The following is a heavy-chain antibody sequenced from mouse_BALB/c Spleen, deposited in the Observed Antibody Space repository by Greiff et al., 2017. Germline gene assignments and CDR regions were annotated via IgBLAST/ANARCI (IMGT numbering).Heavy chain of an antibody. V-gene: IGHV2-9*02. CDR1: GFSLTSYG. CDR2: IWAGGST. D-gene: IGHD1-2*01. J-gene: IGHJ4*01. CDR3: ARIYYGYEGGAMDY. Sequence: VKLMESGPGLVAPSQSLSITCTVSGFSLTSYGVHWVRQPPGKGLEWLGVIWAGGSTNYNSALMSRLSISKDNSKSQVFLKMNSLQTDDTAMYYCARIYYGYEGGAMDYWGQGTSVTVSS.